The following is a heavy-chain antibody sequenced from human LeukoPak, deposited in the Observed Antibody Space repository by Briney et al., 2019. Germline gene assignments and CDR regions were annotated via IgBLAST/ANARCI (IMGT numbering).Heavy chain of an antibody. CDR3: ARDRSLYGGADAFDI. CDR2: IYYSGST. J-gene: IGHJ3*02. Sequence: TLSLTCAVSGGSISSGGYYWSCIRQHPGKGLEWIGYIYYSGSTYYNPSLKSRVTISVDTSKNQFSLKLSSVTAADTAVYYCARDRSLYGGADAFDIWGQGTMVTVSS. V-gene: IGHV4-31*11. D-gene: IGHD4-23*01. CDR1: GGSISSGGYY.